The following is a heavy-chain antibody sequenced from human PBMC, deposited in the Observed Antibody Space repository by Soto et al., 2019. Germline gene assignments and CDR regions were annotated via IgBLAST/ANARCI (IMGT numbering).Heavy chain of an antibody. CDR2: IYPGDSDT. Sequence: GESLKISCKGSGYSFTSYWIGWVRQMPGKGLEWMGIIYPGDSDTRYSPSFQGQVTISADKSISTAYLQWSSLKASDTAMYYCARQFTQIAVAGQYGMDVWRQGTTVTVSS. J-gene: IGHJ6*02. CDR3: ARQFTQIAVAGQYGMDV. V-gene: IGHV5-51*01. CDR1: GYSFTSYW. D-gene: IGHD6-19*01.